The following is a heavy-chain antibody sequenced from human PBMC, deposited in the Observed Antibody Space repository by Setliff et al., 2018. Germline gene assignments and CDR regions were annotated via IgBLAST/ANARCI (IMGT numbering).Heavy chain of an antibody. CDR2: IKGDGSEK. J-gene: IGHJ4*02. V-gene: IGHV3-7*01. CDR3: AAIWHRYFDY. CDR1: GFTFSNYW. Sequence: GGSLRLSCAASGFTFSNYWMSWVRQAPGKGLECVAHIKGDGSEKIYVDSVKGRFTISRDNAKNSVYLQMNSLRAEDTAVYYCAAIWHRYFDYWGQGTLVTVSS.